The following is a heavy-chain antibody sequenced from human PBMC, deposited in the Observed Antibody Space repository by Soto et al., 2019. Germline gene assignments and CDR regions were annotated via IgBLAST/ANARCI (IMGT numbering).Heavy chain of an antibody. V-gene: IGHV3-30-3*01. D-gene: IGHD1-20*01. CDR1: GFTFSSYA. CDR2: ISYDGSNK. J-gene: IGHJ4*02. Sequence: GGSLRLSCAASGFTFSSYAMHWVRQAPGKGLEWVAVISYDGSNKYYADSVKGRFTIPRDNSKNTLYLQMNSLRAEDTAVYYCARDPVTGTLDYWGQGTLVTVSS. CDR3: ARDPVTGTLDY.